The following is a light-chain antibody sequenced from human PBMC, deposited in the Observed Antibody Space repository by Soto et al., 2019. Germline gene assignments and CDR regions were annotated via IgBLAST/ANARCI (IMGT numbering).Light chain of an antibody. V-gene: IGKV3D-15*03. J-gene: IGKJ1*01. CDR1: QSVRSD. CDR2: GVS. CDR3: HQRQSWPRT. Sequence: EIVMTQSPATLSVSPGEGATLSCRASQSVRSDLAWYQHKPGLAPRLLIYGVSIRAAGIPARFSASGSGTDFTLTISDVQPEDFALYYCHQRQSWPRTFGQGTKVDIK.